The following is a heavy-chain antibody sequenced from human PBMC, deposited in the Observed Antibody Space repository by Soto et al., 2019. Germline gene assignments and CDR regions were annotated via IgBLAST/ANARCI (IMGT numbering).Heavy chain of an antibody. J-gene: IGHJ4*02. V-gene: IGHV4-38-2*01. CDR2: IHHSGST. Sequence: SETLSLTCAVSGYPISSGYYWGWIRQPPGKGLEWIGIIHHSGSTYYNPSLRSRITISVDTSRNQFSLKMPSVTAADTAVYYCARSSGYVPGGYWGQGILVTV. CDR3: ARSSGYVPGGY. D-gene: IGHD5-12*01. CDR1: GYPISSGYY.